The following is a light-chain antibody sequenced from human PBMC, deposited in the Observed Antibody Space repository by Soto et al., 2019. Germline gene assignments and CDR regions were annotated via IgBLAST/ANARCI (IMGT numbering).Light chain of an antibody. CDR2: DNN. V-gene: IGLV1-51*01. J-gene: IGLJ2*01. Sequence: QSVLTQPPSVSAAPGQKVTISCSGSSSNIGNNYVSWYQQLPGTAPKLLIFDNNKRPSGIPDRFSGSKSGTSATLGISGLQTGDEADYYCGTWDTSLSVGAFGGGTKLTV. CDR1: SSNIGNNY. CDR3: GTWDTSLSVGA.